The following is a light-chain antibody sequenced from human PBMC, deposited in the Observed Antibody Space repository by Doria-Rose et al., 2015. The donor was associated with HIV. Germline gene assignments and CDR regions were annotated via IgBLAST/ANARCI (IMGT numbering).Light chain of an antibody. CDR2: SAS. Sequence: TQSPSFLSASVGDRVTITCRAGQGIGSFLVWYQQKSGKAPELLIYSASTLQSGVPSRFSGSGSGTEFTLTISSLQPEDFGTFYCQQIHSYPITFGQGTRHEIK. CDR1: QGIGSF. CDR3: QQIHSYPIT. J-gene: IGKJ5*01. V-gene: IGKV1-9*01.